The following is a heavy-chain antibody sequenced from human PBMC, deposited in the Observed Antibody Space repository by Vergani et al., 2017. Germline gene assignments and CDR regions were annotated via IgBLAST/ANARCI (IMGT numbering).Heavy chain of an antibody. D-gene: IGHD6-19*01. CDR3: ARVRQWMAVDAFDI. CDR2: ISSSSSTI. J-gene: IGHJ3*02. CDR1: GFTFSSYS. V-gene: IGHV3-48*01. Sequence: EVQLVESGGGLVQPGGSLRLSCAASGFTFSSYSMNWVRQAPGKGLEWVSYISSSSSTIYYADSVKGRFTISRDNAKNSLYLQMNSLRAEDTAVYYCARVRQWMAVDAFDIWGQGTMVTVSS.